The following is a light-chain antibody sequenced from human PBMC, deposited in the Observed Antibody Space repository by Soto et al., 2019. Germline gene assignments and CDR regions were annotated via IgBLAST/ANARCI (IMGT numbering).Light chain of an antibody. CDR1: SSDVGGYNY. CDR2: DVS. CDR3: SSYTTSNTRQIV. V-gene: IGLV2-14*03. J-gene: IGLJ1*01. Sequence: QSVLTRPASVSGSPGQSITISCTGTSSDVGGYNYVSWYQHHPGKAPKLLIYDVSNRPSGVSNRFSGSKSDNTASLTISGLQPEDEADYYCSSYTTSNTRQIVFGTGTKVTV.